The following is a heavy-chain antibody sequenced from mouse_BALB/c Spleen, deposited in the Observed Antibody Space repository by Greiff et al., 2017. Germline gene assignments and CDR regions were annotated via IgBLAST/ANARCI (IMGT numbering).Heavy chain of an antibody. J-gene: IGHJ3*01. CDR3: ARNLGLRFPWFAY. CDR1: GYTFSSYW. D-gene: IGHD3-1*01. Sequence: VQLQQSGAELMKPGASVKISCKATGYTFSSYWIEWVKQRPGHGLEWIGEILPGSGSTNYNEKFKGKATFTADTSSNTAYMQLSSLTSEDSAVYYCARNLGLRFPWFAYWGQGTLVTVSA. CDR2: ILPGSGST. V-gene: IGHV1-9*01.